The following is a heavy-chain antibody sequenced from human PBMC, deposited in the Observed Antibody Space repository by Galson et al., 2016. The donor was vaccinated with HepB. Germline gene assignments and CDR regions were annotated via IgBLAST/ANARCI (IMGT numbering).Heavy chain of an antibody. J-gene: IGHJ5*02. CDR3: ARPRGGSDTKDNWFDP. CDR1: GGTLSSYP. Sequence: SVKVSCKASGGTLSSYPISWVRQAPGQGLEWMGRIIPIVGILNYAQKFQGRVSITADKSTITAYMELSSLRSEDTAVYYCARPRGGSDTKDNWFDPWGQGTLVTVSS. V-gene: IGHV1-69*02. CDR2: IIPIVGIL. D-gene: IGHD5-12*01.